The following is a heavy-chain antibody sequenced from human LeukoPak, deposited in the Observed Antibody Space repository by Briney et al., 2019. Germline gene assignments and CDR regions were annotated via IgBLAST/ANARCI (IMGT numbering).Heavy chain of an antibody. CDR2: ISYDGSNK. J-gene: IGHJ4*02. D-gene: IGHD3-16*01. CDR1: GFTFSSYA. Sequence: GGSLRLSCAASGFTFSSYAMHWVRQAPGKGLEWVAVISYDGSNKYYADSMKGRLTISRDNSKSTLYLQMNSLRAEDTAVYYCARAYPWGADSPADYWGQGTLVTVSS. CDR3: ARAYPWGADSPADY. V-gene: IGHV3-30*01.